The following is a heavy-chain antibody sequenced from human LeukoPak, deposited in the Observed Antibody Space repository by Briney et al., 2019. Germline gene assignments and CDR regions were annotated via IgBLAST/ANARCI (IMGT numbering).Heavy chain of an antibody. CDR1: GGSISSSSHY. D-gene: IGHD4-17*01. Sequence: RPSETLSLTCTVSGGSISSSSHYWSWIRQPPGKGLEWIASINYSGSTYYNPSLKSRVTISVDTSKNQFSLKLSSVTAADTAVYYCARRRTTVTTYYFDYWGQGTLVTVSS. J-gene: IGHJ4*02. CDR3: ARRRTTVTTYYFDY. CDR2: INYSGST. V-gene: IGHV4-39*01.